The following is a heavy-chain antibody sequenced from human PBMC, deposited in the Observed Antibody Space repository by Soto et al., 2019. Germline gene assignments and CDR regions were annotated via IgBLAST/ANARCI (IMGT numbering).Heavy chain of an antibody. V-gene: IGHV4-31*03. CDR2: VYFSGDT. J-gene: IGHJ2*01. D-gene: IGHD1-20*01. CDR3: ARDPRITRGWHFDL. CDR1: GGSISTSDYY. Sequence: QVQLQESGPGLVRPSQTLSLTCTVSGGSISTSDYYWSWIRQHPVRGLEWIGYVYFSGDTFYNPSLESRVVISVETSENRFSLKLTSVTAADTAVYYCARDPRITRGWHFDLWGRGTLVTVSS.